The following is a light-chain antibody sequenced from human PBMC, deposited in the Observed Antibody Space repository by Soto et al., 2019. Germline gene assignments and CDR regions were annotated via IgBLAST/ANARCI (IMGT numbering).Light chain of an antibody. V-gene: IGKV1-5*03. Sequence: DIQMTQSPSTLSASVGDRVIITCRASQTISSWLAWYQQKPGKAPKLLIYKASSLESGVPSRFSGSGSGTEFTLTISSLQPDDFATYYCQHYNNYLLTCGGGTKVEIK. J-gene: IGKJ4*01. CDR3: QHYNNYLLT. CDR1: QTISSW. CDR2: KAS.